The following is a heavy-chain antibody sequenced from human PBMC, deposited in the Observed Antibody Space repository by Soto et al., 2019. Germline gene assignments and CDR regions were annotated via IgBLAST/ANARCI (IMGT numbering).Heavy chain of an antibody. D-gene: IGHD5-18*01. V-gene: IGHV1-18*01. CDR1: GYTFTSYG. Sequence: QVQLVQSGAEVKKPGASVKVSCKASGYTFTSYGINWVRQAPGQGLEWMGWVNIYKGNTNYAQKLQGRVTMTTDTSTSTAYLELRSLRSDDTAVYYCARERGGYSYGDYWGQGTQVPVSS. CDR2: VNIYKGNT. J-gene: IGHJ4*02. CDR3: ARERGGYSYGDY.